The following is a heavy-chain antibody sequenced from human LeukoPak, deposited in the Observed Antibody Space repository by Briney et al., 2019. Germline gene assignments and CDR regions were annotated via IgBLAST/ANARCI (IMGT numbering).Heavy chain of an antibody. CDR2: XNPNPGYT. CDR1: GXXIXGXX. V-gene: IGHV1-2*02. Sequence: GASVXVSCKASGXXIXGXXXXXVXQXHGQXXXXXXXXNPNPGYTNSAPKFQGRITITRDTSISTVYMELSRLRSDDTAVYYCARDPRDYSFSYFYFLGQGTLVTVSS. D-gene: IGHD3/OR15-3a*01. CDR3: ARDPRDYSFSYFYF. J-gene: IGHJ4*02.